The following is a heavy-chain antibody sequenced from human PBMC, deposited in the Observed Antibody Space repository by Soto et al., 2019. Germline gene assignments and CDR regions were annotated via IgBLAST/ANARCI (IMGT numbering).Heavy chain of an antibody. CDR3: ARALSMAQYYYYMDV. V-gene: IGHV1-18*01. CDR2: ISPYNDNT. J-gene: IGHJ6*03. Sequence: GXSVKVSYKTSGYTFTTYRISLERHTPGQGLEWMGWISPYNDNTHYAEKFQGRVTLTADTSTTTAYMELRTLSSDDKAVYFCARALSMAQYYYYMDVWGRGTTVTVSS. CDR1: GYTFTTYR.